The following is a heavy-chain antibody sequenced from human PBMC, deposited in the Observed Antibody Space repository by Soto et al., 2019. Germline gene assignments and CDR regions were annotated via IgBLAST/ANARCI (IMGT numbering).Heavy chain of an antibody. J-gene: IGHJ5*02. Sequence: ASVKVSCKASGYTFTSYGISWVRQAPGQGLEWMGWISAYNGNTNYAQKLQGRVTMTTDTSTSTAYMELRSLRSDDTAVYYCARDEAARATYYDILTGLNWFDPWGQGTLVTVSS. D-gene: IGHD3-9*01. CDR3: ARDEAARATYYDILTGLNWFDP. CDR2: ISAYNGNT. V-gene: IGHV1-18*01. CDR1: GYTFTSYG.